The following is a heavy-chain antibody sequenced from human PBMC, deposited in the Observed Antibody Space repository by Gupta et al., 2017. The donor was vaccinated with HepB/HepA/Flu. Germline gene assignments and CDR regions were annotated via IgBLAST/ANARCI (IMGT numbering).Heavy chain of an antibody. J-gene: IGHJ4*02. CDR1: GFSLGNARVG. Sequence: QVTLKDSGPVLVILTETITLTCPVSGFSLGNARVGVSGFRQPPGKALEWLEHMFSNDEESYCTSLKSRLTISQDTSKSQVVSTMTNMDPVDTCTYYCARIRGGDLNSYAERGCLDFDYWGQGTLVTVSS. D-gene: IGHD5-18*01. CDR2: MFSNDEE. CDR3: ARIRGGDLNSYAERGCLDFDY. V-gene: IGHV2-26*01.